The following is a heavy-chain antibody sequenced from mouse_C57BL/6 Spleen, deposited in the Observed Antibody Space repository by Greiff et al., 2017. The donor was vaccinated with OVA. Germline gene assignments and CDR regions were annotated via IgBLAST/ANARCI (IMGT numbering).Heavy chain of an antibody. CDR2: IYPGDGDT. Sequence: QVQLKQSGAELVKPGASVKISCKASGYAFSSYWMNWVKQRPGKGLEWIGQIYPGDGDTNYNGKFKGKATLTADKSSSTAYMQLSSLTSEDSAVYFCARDGSPYAMDYWGQGTSVTVSS. J-gene: IGHJ4*01. V-gene: IGHV1-80*01. D-gene: IGHD1-1*01. CDR1: GYAFSSYW. CDR3: ARDGSPYAMDY.